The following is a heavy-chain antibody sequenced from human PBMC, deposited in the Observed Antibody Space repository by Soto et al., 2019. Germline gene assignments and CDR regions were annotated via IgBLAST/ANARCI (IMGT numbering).Heavy chain of an antibody. Sequence: QVQLVQSGAEVKKPGSSVKVSCKTSGGTFSSSGITWVRQAPGQGLEWMGGIIPIFNTTNYAQRFQGRVTIIADKSTRTAYMELNSLTSEDTAVHYCARDGIRCSSTSCYDYWGQGTLVTVSS. V-gene: IGHV1-69*06. CDR1: GGTFSSSG. CDR2: IIPIFNTT. D-gene: IGHD2-2*01. J-gene: IGHJ4*02. CDR3: ARDGIRCSSTSCYDY.